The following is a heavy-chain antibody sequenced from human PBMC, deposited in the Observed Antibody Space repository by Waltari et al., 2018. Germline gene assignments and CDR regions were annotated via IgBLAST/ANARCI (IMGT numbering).Heavy chain of an antibody. D-gene: IGHD2-21*01. V-gene: IGHV3-23*01. CDR3: AKGTNMVITHSYFDC. Sequence: EVQLLESGGGLVQPGGSLRLSWDASGFHFTNYAMNWVRQGPGKGTEWVSAISGSGESTYYADSVKGRFSISRDNPKNTLYLQMSSLRAEDTAVYYCAKGTNMVITHSYFDCWGQGILVTVSS. CDR1: GFHFTNYA. J-gene: IGHJ4*02. CDR2: ISGSGEST.